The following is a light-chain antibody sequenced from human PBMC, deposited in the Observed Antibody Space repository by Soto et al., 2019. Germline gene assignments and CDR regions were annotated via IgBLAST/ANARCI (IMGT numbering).Light chain of an antibody. Sequence: QAVVTQEPSFSVSPGGTVTLTCGLSSDSVSASHFPSWYQQTPGQAPRTLIYNTNTRSSGVPDRFSGSILGNRAALTITGAQADDESDYYCASWDDSLNTLVFGGGTKLTVL. V-gene: IGLV8-61*01. J-gene: IGLJ2*01. CDR2: NTN. CDR3: ASWDDSLNTLV. CDR1: SDSVSASHF.